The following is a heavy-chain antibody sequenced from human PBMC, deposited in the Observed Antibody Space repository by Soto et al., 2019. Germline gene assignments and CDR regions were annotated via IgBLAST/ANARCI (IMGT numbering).Heavy chain of an antibody. CDR3: ARVGIYYDSSGYYEAFDY. Sequence: GGSLRLSCAASGFTFSSYDMHWVRQATGKGLEWVSAIGTAGDTYYPGSVKGRFTISRENAKNSLYLQMNSLGAEDTAVYYCARVGIYYDSSGYYEAFDYWGQGTLVTVSS. CDR1: GFTFSSYD. J-gene: IGHJ4*02. V-gene: IGHV3-13*01. CDR2: IGTAGDT. D-gene: IGHD3-22*01.